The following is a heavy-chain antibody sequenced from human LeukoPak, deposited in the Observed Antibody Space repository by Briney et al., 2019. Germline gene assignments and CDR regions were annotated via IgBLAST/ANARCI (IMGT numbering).Heavy chain of an antibody. Sequence: GGSLRLSCAASGFTFSSYSMNWVRQAPGKGLEWVSSISGSSSYIYYADSVKGRFTISRDNAKNLLYLQMNSLRAEDTAVYYCAILWEYSSTFDYWGQGTLVTVSS. D-gene: IGHD5-18*01. V-gene: IGHV3-21*01. CDR1: GFTFSSYS. J-gene: IGHJ4*02. CDR3: AILWEYSSTFDY. CDR2: ISGSSSYI.